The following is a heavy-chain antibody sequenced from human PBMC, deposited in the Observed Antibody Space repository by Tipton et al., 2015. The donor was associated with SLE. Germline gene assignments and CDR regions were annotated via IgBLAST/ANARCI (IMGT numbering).Heavy chain of an antibody. CDR3: ARGTPYGDYDPGLDY. V-gene: IGHV1-18*04. D-gene: IGHD4-17*01. Sequence: QLVQSGAEVKKPGASVKVSCKASGYTFTGYYIHWVRQAPGQGLEWMGRISAYNGNTNYAQKLQGRVTMTTDTSTRTAYMELRSLRSDDTAVYYCARGTPYGDYDPGLDYWGQGTLVTVSS. CDR1: GYTFTGYY. CDR2: ISAYNGNT. J-gene: IGHJ4*02.